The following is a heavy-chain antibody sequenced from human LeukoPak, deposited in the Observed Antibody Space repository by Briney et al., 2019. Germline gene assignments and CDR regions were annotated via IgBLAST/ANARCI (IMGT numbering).Heavy chain of an antibody. CDR1: GGSISSSSYY. D-gene: IGHD6-13*01. CDR3: ASGTAAVPVDY. J-gene: IGHJ4*02. CDR2: IYYSGNT. V-gene: IGHV4-39*07. Sequence: PSETLSLTCTVSGGSISSSSYYWAWIRQPPGKGLEWIGSIYYSGNTNYNPSLKSRVTISVDTSKNQFSLKLSSVTAADTAVYYCASGTAAVPVDYWGQGTLVTVSS.